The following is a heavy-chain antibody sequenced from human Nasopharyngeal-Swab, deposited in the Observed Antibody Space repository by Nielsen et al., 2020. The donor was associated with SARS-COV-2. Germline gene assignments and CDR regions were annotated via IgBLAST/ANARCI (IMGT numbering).Heavy chain of an antibody. D-gene: IGHD3-10*01. CDR2: ISYDGSNK. CDR1: GFTFSSYG. V-gene: IGHV3-30*18. CDR3: AKGQRAVLLWSSIQH. Sequence: GESLKISCAASGFTFSSYGMHWVRQAPGKGLEWVAVISYDGSNKYYADSVKGRFTISRDNSKNTLYLQMNSLRAADTVVYYCAKGQRAVLLWSSIQHWGQGTLVTVSS. J-gene: IGHJ1*01.